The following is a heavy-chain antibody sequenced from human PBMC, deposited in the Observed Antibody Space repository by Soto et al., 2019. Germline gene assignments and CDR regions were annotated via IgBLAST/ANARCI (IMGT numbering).Heavy chain of an antibody. CDR1: GGSISSYY. CDR3: AGYSSSSKTSDYNWFDP. V-gene: IGHV4-59*04. CDR2: IYHSGST. Sequence: PSETLSLTCTVSGGSISSYYWNWIRQSPGKGLEWIGYIYHSGSTYYNPSLKSRVTISVDRSKNQFSLKLSSVTAADTAVYYCAGYSSSSKTSDYNWFDPWGQGTLVTVSS. D-gene: IGHD6-6*01. J-gene: IGHJ5*02.